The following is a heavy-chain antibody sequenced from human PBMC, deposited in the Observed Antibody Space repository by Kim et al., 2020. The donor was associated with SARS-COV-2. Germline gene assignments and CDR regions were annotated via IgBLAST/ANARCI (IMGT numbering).Heavy chain of an antibody. CDR3: AREYGSGSYSDY. J-gene: IGHJ4*02. V-gene: IGHV4-34*01. Sequence: NDNPSLKSRVTISVDTSKNQFSLKLSSVTAADTAVYYCAREYGSGSYSDYWGQGTLVTVSS. D-gene: IGHD3-10*01.